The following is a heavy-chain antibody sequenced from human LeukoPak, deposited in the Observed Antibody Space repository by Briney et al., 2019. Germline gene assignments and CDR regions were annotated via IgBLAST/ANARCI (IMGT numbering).Heavy chain of an antibody. D-gene: IGHD2-2*01. CDR1: GGSISSYY. CDR3: ARINIVVVPAASTAYYYYYMDV. J-gene: IGHJ6*03. CDR2: IYTSGST. Sequence: SETLSLTCTVSGGSISSYYWSWIRQPAGKGLEWIGRIYTSGSTNYNPSLKSRVTMSVDTSKNQFSLKLSSVTAADTAVYYCARINIVVVPAASTAYYYYYMDVWGKGTTVTVSS. V-gene: IGHV4-4*07.